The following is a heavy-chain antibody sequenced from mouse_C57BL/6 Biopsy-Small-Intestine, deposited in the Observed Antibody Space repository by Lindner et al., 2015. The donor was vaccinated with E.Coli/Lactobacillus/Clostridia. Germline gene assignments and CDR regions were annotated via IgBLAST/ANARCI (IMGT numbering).Heavy chain of an antibody. CDR1: GGTFNSYA. Sequence: SVKVSCKASGGTFNSYAFSWVRQAPGQGLEWMGGIIPMFGTGTYAQKFQGRVTITADESTSTAYMEMSSLSSEDTAVYYCARGEGTTPPTYYYQDMDVWGQGTTVTVSS. CDR2: IIPMFGTG. V-gene: IGHV1-81*01. CDR3: ARGEGTTPPTYYYQDMDV. D-gene: IGHD1-1*01. J-gene: IGHJ1*01.